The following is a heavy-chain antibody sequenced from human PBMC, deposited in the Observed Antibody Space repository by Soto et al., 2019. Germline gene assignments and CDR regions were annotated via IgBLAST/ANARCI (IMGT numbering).Heavy chain of an antibody. V-gene: IGHV4-59*01. CDR3: ARDTVLTGMFDF. J-gene: IGHJ4*02. Sequence: SETLSLTCTVSGGSIGSYYWSWVRQPPGKGLEWIASVYYTGTTNYNPSLGSRVTISIDAPENQISLKLTSVTAADTAFYYCARDTVLTGMFDFWGQGTLVTVSS. CDR2: VYYTGTT. CDR1: GGSIGSYY. D-gene: IGHD4-17*01.